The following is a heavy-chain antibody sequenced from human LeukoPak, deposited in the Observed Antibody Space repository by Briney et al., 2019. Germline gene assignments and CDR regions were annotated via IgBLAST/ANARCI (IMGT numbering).Heavy chain of an antibody. CDR1: GGSFSGYY. CDR2: INHSGST. CDR3: ARVREGNWFDP. J-gene: IGHJ5*02. V-gene: IGHV4-34*01. Sequence: PSETLSLTCAVYGGSFSGYYWSWIRQPPGKGLEWIGEINHSGSTNYNPSLKSRVTISVDTSKNQFSLKLSSVTAADTAVYYCARVREGNWFDPWGQGTLVTVSS.